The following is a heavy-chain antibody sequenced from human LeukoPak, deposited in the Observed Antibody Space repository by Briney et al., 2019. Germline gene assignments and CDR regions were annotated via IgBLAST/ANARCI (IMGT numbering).Heavy chain of an antibody. J-gene: IGHJ4*02. Sequence: PGGSLRLSCAASGFTFSNAWMSWVRQAPGKGLEWVGRIRNKANSYTTEYAASVKGRFTISRDDSKNSLYLQMNSLKTEDTAVYYCATTSAYCGGDCYWRGYYFDYWGQGTLVTVSS. V-gene: IGHV3-72*01. CDR2: IRNKANSYTT. CDR3: ATTSAYCGGDCYWRGYYFDY. D-gene: IGHD2-21*02. CDR1: GFTFSNAW.